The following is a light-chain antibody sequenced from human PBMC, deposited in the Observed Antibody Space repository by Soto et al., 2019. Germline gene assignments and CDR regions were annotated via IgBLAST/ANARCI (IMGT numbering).Light chain of an antibody. J-gene: IGKJ4*01. V-gene: IGKV2-28*01. CDR2: MGS. CDR3: MQALQTPLT. CDR1: QSLLYSNGYNY. Sequence: DIVMTPSPLSLSVTPGEPASISCRSSQSLLYSNGYNYLDWYLQKPGQSPQLLIYMGSNRASGVPDRFRGSGSGTYFTLKISRVEAEDVGIYYCMQALQTPLTFGGVTKVEI.